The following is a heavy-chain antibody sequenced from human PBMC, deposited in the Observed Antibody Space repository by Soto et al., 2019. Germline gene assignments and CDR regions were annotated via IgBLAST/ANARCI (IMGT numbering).Heavy chain of an antibody. V-gene: IGHV3-53*01. CDR1: GFTVSGKKY. D-gene: IGHD6-13*01. CDR2: LYDVDGT. Sequence: QTGGSLRLSCAAFGFTVSGKKYVAWVRQPPGKGLEWVSALYDVDGTYYADSVKGRFTTSSDSSRTIVYLQIHSLRPDDTAVYFCASWQLQEHAYDIWGQGTTVTVSS. CDR3: ASWQLQEHAYDI. J-gene: IGHJ3*02.